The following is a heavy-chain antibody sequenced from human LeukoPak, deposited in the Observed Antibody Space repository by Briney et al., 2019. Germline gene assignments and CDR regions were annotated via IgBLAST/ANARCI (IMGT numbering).Heavy chain of an antibody. CDR1: GYTFTSYG. J-gene: IGHJ5*02. CDR3: ARSGCGGDCYYFWFDP. D-gene: IGHD2-21*01. Sequence: GASVKVSCKASGYTFTSYGISWVRQAPGQGLEWMGGIIPIFGTANYAQKFQGRVTITADESTSTAYMELSSLRSEDTAVYYCARSGCGGDCYYFWFDPWGQGTLVTVSS. CDR2: IIPIFGTA. V-gene: IGHV1-69*13.